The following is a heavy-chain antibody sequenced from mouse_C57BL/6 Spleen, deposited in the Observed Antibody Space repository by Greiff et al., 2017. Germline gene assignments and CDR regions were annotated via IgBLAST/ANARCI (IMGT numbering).Heavy chain of an antibody. Sequence: QVQLKESGAELVKPGASVKISCKASGYAFSSYWLNWVKQRPGKGLEWIGQIYPGDGDTNYNGKFKGKATLTADKSSSTAYMQLSSLTSEDSAVYFCARGLPPSLFAYWGQGTLVTVSA. V-gene: IGHV1-80*01. CDR2: IYPGDGDT. CDR1: GYAFSSYW. D-gene: IGHD3-1*01. CDR3: ARGLPPSLFAY. J-gene: IGHJ3*01.